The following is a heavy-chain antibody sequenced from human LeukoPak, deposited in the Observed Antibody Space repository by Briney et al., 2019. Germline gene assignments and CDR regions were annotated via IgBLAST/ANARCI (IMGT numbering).Heavy chain of an antibody. Sequence: PGESLKISCKGSGYSFTSYWIGWVRQMPGKGLEWMGIIYLGDSDTRYSPSFQGQVTISADKSISTAYLQWSSLKASDTAMYYCARSRIYYDSSGYRYYFDYWGQGTLVTVSS. J-gene: IGHJ4*02. D-gene: IGHD3-22*01. CDR2: IYLGDSDT. CDR1: GYSFTSYW. V-gene: IGHV5-51*01. CDR3: ARSRIYYDSSGYRYYFDY.